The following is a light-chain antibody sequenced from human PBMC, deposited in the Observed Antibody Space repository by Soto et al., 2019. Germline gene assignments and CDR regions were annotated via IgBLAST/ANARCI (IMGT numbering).Light chain of an antibody. CDR3: QQYGSSPPRT. V-gene: IGKV3-15*01. CDR1: QSVSTD. J-gene: IGKJ1*01. Sequence: EIVMTQSPATLSVSPGERVTLSCRASQSVSTDLAWYQHKPGQAPRLLISGASTRATGLPVRFSGSGSGTEFTLTINSLQSEDFAVYYCQQYGSSPPRTFGQGTKVDIK. CDR2: GAS.